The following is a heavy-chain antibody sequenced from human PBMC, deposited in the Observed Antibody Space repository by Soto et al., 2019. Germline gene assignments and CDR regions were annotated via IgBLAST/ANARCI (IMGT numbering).Heavy chain of an antibody. CDR2: ISAYNGNT. CDR3: ARDRGEYSSSSADY. J-gene: IGHJ4*02. D-gene: IGHD6-6*01. CDR1: GYTFTSYG. V-gene: IGHV1-18*01. Sequence: ASVKVSCKASGYTFTSYGISWVRQAPGQGLEWMGWISAYNGNTNYAQKLQGRVTMTTDTSTSAAYMELRSLRSDDTAVYYCARDRGEYSSSSADYWGQGTLVTVSS.